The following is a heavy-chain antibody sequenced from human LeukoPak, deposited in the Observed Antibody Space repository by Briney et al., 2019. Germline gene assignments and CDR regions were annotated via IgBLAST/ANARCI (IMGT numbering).Heavy chain of an antibody. CDR1: GFTFSVYS. Sequence: PGGSLRLSCAASGFTFSVYSMNWVRQAPGKGLEWVSYISSSGSTIYYADSVKGRFTISRDNAKNSLYLQMNSLRAEDTAVYYCARDGRESSGYYNFFYYYMDVWGKGTTVIISS. D-gene: IGHD6-19*01. V-gene: IGHV3-48*04. CDR2: ISSSGSTI. J-gene: IGHJ6*03. CDR3: ARDGRESSGYYNFFYYYMDV.